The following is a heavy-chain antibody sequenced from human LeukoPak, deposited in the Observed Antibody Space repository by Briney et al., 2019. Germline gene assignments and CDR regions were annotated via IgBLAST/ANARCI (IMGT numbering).Heavy chain of an antibody. CDR1: GFPFSNYW. CDR3: AKDKSTSSGWVDY. D-gene: IGHD6-19*01. V-gene: IGHV3-74*01. J-gene: IGHJ4*02. Sequence: GGSLRLSCTASGFPFSNYWMFWVRQAPGKGLVWVSRIHGHKNEVYYAGAVEGRFTTSRDNAKNTLYLQMNSLRAEDTALYYCAKDKSTSSGWVDYWGQGTLVTVSS. CDR2: IHGHKNEV.